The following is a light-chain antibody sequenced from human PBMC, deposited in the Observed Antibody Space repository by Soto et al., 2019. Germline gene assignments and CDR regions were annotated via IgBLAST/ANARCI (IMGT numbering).Light chain of an antibody. J-gene: IGLJ1*01. Sequence: QSVLTQPPSASGSPGQSVAISCTGTSSDVGGYNYVSWYQQYPGKAPKLMIYEVNKRPSGVPDRFSGSKSGNTASLTVSGLQAEDEADYYCSSYAGSSNVFGTGTKV. CDR2: EVN. CDR1: SSDVGGYNY. CDR3: SSYAGSSNV. V-gene: IGLV2-8*01.